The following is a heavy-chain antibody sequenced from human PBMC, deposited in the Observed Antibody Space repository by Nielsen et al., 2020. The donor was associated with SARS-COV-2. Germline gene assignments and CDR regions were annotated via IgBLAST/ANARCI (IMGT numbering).Heavy chain of an antibody. CDR3: ASLSYDNSGLDFDS. J-gene: IGHJ4*02. CDR1: GNTLSGVS. D-gene: IGHD3-22*01. V-gene: IGHV1-24*01. Sequence: ASVKVSCKVSGNTLSGVSMHWVRQAPGKGLEWMGGFDPEDGGITYAQKFQGRVTMTEDSSTDTAYMELSSLRSEDTAVYYCASLSYDNSGLDFDSWGQGTLVAVSS. CDR2: FDPEDGGI.